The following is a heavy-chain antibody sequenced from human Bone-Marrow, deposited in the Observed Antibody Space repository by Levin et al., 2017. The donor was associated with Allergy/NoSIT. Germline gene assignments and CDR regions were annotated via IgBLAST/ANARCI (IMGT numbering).Heavy chain of an antibody. CDR1: GGSMRDYY. CDR2: IYSNGRA. CDR3: AREIVGPATIRWFDP. J-gene: IGHJ5*02. Sequence: PSQTLSLTCSVSGGSMRDYYWTWIQQSPGKGLEWIGYIYSNGRADYNPSLKSRVTMSVDTSKNQFSLKMRSVTAADTAMYFCAREIVGPATIRWFDPWGQGTLVTVSS. D-gene: IGHD2-2*02. V-gene: IGHV4-59*01.